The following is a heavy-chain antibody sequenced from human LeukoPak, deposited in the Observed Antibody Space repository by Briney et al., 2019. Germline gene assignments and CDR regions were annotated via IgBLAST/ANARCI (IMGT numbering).Heavy chain of an antibody. CDR1: GASIRHYY. Sequence: SETLSLTCTVSGASIRHYYWSWIRQPAGKGLEWIGRIVPSGTTNYNPSLKSRVTMSVDTSKNQFSLKVSSVTAADAAVYYCAKEGAAPGPDFDYWSQGTLVIVSS. V-gene: IGHV4-4*07. CDR2: IVPSGTT. J-gene: IGHJ4*02. CDR3: AKEGAAPGPDFDY. D-gene: IGHD6-13*01.